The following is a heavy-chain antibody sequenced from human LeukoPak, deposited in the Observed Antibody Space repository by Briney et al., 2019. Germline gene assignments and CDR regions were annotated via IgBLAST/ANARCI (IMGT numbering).Heavy chain of an antibody. CDR3: ARGGEMATVPHLYYFDD. J-gene: IGHJ4*02. Sequence: AASVTVSCKASGYTFTSYFIHWVRQAPGQGPEWMGIINPSGGSTTYAQKFQGRVTMTRDTSTTTVYMELSSLRSEDTAVYYCARGGEMATVPHLYYFDDWGQGTLVTVSS. CDR2: INPSGGST. V-gene: IGHV1-46*01. CDR1: GYTFTSYF. D-gene: IGHD5-24*01.